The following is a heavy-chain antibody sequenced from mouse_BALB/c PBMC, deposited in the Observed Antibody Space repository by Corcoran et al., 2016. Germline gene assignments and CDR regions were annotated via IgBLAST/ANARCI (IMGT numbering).Heavy chain of an antibody. V-gene: IGHV1-84*02. CDR3: ARFPYGNYRLHWYFDV. CDR1: GYTFTDYY. Sequence: QIQLQQSGPELVKPGASVKISCKASGYTFTDYYINWVKQKPGQGLEWIGWIYPGSGNTKYNEKFKGKATLTVDTSSSTAYMQLSSLTSEDTAVYFCARFPYGNYRLHWYFDVLGAGTTVTVSA. J-gene: IGHJ1*01. CDR2: IYPGSGNT. D-gene: IGHD2-10*02.